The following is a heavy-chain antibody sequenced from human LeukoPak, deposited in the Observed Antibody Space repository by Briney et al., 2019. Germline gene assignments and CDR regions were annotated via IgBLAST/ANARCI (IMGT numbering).Heavy chain of an antibody. J-gene: IGHJ3*02. V-gene: IGHV1-8*03. CDR3: ARERPWNDGAFDI. D-gene: IGHD1-1*01. CDR1: GGTFSSYA. Sequence: ASVKVSCKASGGTFSSYAISWVRQATGQGLEWMGWMNPNSGNTGYAQKFQGRVTITRNTSISTAYMELSSLRSEDTAVYYCARERPWNDGAFDIWGQGTMVTVSS. CDR2: MNPNSGNT.